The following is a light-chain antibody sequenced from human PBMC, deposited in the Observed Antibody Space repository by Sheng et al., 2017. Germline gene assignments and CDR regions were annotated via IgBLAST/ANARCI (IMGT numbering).Light chain of an antibody. CDR1: SSDVSGYNY. V-gene: IGLV2-14*01. CDR3: SSYTSSSFYV. CDR2: DVS. Sequence: QSALTQPVSVSESPGQSITISCTGTSSDVSGYNYVSWYQQHPGKAPKLMIYDVSDRPSGVSNRFSGSKSGNTASLTISGLQAEDEADYYCSSYTSSSFYVFGTGTKVTV. J-gene: IGLJ1*01.